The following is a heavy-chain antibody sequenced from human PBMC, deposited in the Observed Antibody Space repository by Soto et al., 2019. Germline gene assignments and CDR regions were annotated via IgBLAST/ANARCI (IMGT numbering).Heavy chain of an antibody. CDR2: IIGGGNDR. D-gene: IGHD1-26*01. CDR3: ARRLFIGSTDTEAFDS. J-gene: IGHJ4*02. Sequence: WGSLRLSCAASGFTFSSYARSWFGRAPGKGLEGVSAIIGGGNDRFYADSVRGRFTISRDNSRNTLYFHMNSLRAEDTAVNSCARRLFIGSTDTEAFDSWGQGTLVTVSS. V-gene: IGHV3-23*01. CDR1: GFTFSSYA.